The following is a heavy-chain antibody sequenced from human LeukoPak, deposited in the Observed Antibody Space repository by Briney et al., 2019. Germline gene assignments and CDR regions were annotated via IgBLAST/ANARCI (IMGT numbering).Heavy chain of an antibody. CDR2: ISAYNGNT. CDR1: GYTFSNYG. V-gene: IGHV1-18*01. CDR3: ARDKQQLTSGDY. J-gene: IGHJ4*02. Sequence: EASVKVSCKASGYTFSNYGISWVRQAPGQGLEWMGWISAYNGNTNYAQKLQGRVTMTTDTSTSTAYMELRSLRSDDTAVYYCARDKQQLTSGDYWGQGTLVTVSS. D-gene: IGHD6-13*01.